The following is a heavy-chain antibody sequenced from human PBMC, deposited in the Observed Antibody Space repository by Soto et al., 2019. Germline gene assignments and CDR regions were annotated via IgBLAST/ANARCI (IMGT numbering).Heavy chain of an antibody. J-gene: IGHJ4*02. V-gene: IGHV3-23*01. CDR2: MSGSSSTT. CDR1: GLTFSNYA. Sequence: QPGGSLRLSCATSGLTFSNYAMSRVRQAPGGGLEWVSSMSGSSSTTYYADSVRGRFTISRDRSKNTLYLQMSSLRAEDTALYYCAKNQERELPRVIDFWGQGTLVTVSS. CDR3: AKNQERELPRVIDF. D-gene: IGHD1-7*01.